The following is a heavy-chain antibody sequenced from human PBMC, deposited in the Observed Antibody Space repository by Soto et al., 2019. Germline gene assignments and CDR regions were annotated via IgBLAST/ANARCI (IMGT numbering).Heavy chain of an antibody. J-gene: IGHJ6*02. Sequence: QVQLVESGGGVVQPGTSLRLSCAASGFTFSNYAMHCVRQAPGKGLEWVAVISYDGNNKYYADSVKGRFTISRDNSKNTLYLQMNSLRAEDTAVYYCARANFGYHYGPAKYSYGMDVWGQVTTVTVSS. D-gene: IGHD5-18*01. V-gene: IGHV3-30-3*01. CDR1: GFTFSNYA. CDR3: ARANFGYHYGPAKYSYGMDV. CDR2: ISYDGNNK.